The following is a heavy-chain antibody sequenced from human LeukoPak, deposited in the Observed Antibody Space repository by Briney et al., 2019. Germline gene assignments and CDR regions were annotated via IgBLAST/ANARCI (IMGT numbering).Heavy chain of an antibody. D-gene: IGHD3-10*01. J-gene: IGHJ6*03. CDR3: ARDREGSGSYYNSYYMDV. CDR1: GGTFSSYA. V-gene: IGHV1-69*05. Sequence: ASVKLSCKASGGTFSSYAISWVRQAPGQGLEWRGGIIPNFGTASYAQKFQGRVTITTDESTSTAYMELSSLRSEDTAVYYCARDREGSGSYYNSYYMDVWGKGTTVTVSS. CDR2: IIPNFGTA.